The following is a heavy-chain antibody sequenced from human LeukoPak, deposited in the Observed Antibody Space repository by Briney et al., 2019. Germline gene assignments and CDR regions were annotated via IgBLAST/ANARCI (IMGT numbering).Heavy chain of an antibody. J-gene: IGHJ4*02. CDR3: ARVSSSWRTVERWGFDY. Sequence: PSESLSLTCTGSGGSISSSSYYWGWIRQPPGKGLEWIGSIYYSGSNYYNPSLKSRVTISVGTSKNQFSLKLSSVTAADTAVYYCARVSSSWRTVERWGFDYWGQGTLVTVSS. D-gene: IGHD6-13*01. CDR2: IYYSGSN. V-gene: IGHV4-39*07. CDR1: GGSISSSSYY.